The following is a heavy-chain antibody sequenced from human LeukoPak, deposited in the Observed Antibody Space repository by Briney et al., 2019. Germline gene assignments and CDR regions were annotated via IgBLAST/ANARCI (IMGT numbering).Heavy chain of an antibody. Sequence: SETLSLTCAVYGGSFSGYYWSWIRQPPGKGLEWIGEINHSGSTNYNPSLKSRVTMSVDTSKNQFSLKLNSVTAADTAVYYCARGGDSSGYKYWGQGTLVTVSS. J-gene: IGHJ4*02. CDR3: ARGGDSSGYKY. CDR2: INHSGST. D-gene: IGHD3-22*01. V-gene: IGHV4-34*01. CDR1: GGSFSGYY.